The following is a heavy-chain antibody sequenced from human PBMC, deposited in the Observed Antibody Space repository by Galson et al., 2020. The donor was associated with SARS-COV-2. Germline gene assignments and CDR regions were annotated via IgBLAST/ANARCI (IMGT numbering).Heavy chain of an antibody. V-gene: IGHV3-30-3*01. CDR2: ISYDGSNK. CDR1: GFTFSSYA. J-gene: IGHJ4*02. D-gene: IGHD1-26*01. CDR3: ARDMGSGFDY. Sequence: TGGSLRLSCAASGFTFSSYAMHWVRQAPGKGLEWVAVISYDGSNKYYADSMKGRFTISRDNSKNTLYLQMNSLRAEDTAVYYCARDMGSGFDYWGQGTLVTVSS.